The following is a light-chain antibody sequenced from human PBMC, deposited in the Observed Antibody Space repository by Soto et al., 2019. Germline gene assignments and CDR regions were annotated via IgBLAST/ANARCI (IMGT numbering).Light chain of an antibody. V-gene: IGKV2-29*01. CDR1: QSLLHITGETF. CDR2: EVS. J-gene: IGKJ1*01. Sequence: DVVMTQTPLSLSVAPGQPASISCKSSQSLLHITGETFLFWYLQKPGQSPQLLIYEVSTRVSGVPDRFSGSGSGTDFTLEISRVETEDVGLYYCLQVISWRTFGQGTKVDIK. CDR3: LQVISWRT.